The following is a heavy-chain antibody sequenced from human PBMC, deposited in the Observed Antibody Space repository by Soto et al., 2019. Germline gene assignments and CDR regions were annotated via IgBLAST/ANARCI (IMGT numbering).Heavy chain of an antibody. Sequence: PGGSLRLSCAASGFTFSDYYMSWIRQAPGKGLEWVSYISSSGSTIYYADSVKGRFTISRDNAKNSLYLQMNSLRAEDTAVYYCASSLYYYDSSGYYSGAFDIWGQGTMVTVSS. J-gene: IGHJ3*02. CDR2: ISSSGSTI. CDR3: ASSLYYYDSSGYYSGAFDI. D-gene: IGHD3-22*01. V-gene: IGHV3-11*01. CDR1: GFTFSDYY.